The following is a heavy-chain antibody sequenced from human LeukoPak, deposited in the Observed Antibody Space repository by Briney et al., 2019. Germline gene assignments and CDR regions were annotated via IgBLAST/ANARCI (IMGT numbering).Heavy chain of an antibody. J-gene: IGHJ4*02. D-gene: IGHD1-26*01. Sequence: LGESLKISCKGSGYSFTTYSIGWVRQMPGKGLEWMGITYPGDSNTRYSPSFQGQVTISADKSTSTAYLQWTSLKASDTAMYYCVSGGGRFFDYWGQGTLVTVSS. CDR3: VSGGGRFFDY. CDR2: TYPGDSNT. CDR1: GYSFTTYS. V-gene: IGHV5-51*01.